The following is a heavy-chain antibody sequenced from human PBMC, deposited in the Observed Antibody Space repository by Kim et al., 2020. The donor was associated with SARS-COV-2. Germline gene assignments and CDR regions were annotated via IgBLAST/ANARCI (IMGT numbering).Heavy chain of an antibody. V-gene: IGHV3-23*01. D-gene: IGHD6-25*01. Sequence: TFYTHSVKGRFTISRDDSNKTLFLQMNSLRAEDTAVYYCAKDAAEVGLFDYWGQGTLVTVSS. CDR3: AKDAAEVGLFDY. CDR2: T. J-gene: IGHJ4*02.